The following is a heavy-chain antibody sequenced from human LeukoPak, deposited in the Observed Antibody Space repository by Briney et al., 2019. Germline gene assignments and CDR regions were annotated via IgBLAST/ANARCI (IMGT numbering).Heavy chain of an antibody. V-gene: IGHV3-21*01. D-gene: IGHD3-10*01. J-gene: IGHJ4*02. Sequence: GGSLRLSCAASGFTFSSYEMNWVRQAPGKGLEWVSSISSSSSYIYYADSVKGRFTISRDNAKNSLYLQMNSLRAEDTAVYYCARDPFYGSGSEFDYWGQGTLVTVSS. CDR3: ARDPFYGSGSEFDY. CDR2: ISSSSSYI. CDR1: GFTFSSYE.